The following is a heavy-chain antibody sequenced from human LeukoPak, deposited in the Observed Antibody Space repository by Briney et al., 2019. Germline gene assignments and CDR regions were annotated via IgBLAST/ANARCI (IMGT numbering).Heavy chain of an antibody. CDR3: AGDEWEVPFDY. Sequence: GGSLRLSCAASGFTFDNSAMHWVRQAPGKGLEWVAVISYDGSNKYYADSVKGRFTISRDNSKNTLYLQMNSLRAEDTAVYYCAGDEWEVPFDYWGQGTLVTVSS. CDR1: GFTFDNSA. V-gene: IGHV3-30*04. J-gene: IGHJ4*02. D-gene: IGHD1-26*01. CDR2: ISYDGSNK.